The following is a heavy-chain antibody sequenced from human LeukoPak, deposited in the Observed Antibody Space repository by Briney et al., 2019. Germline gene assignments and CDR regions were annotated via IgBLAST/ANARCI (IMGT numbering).Heavy chain of an antibody. CDR2: IIPLFGTA. Sequence: ASVKVSCKASGGTFSNYAISWVRQAPGHGLDWIGGIIPLFGTAHYAQKFQGRVTMTRDTSISTAYMELSRLRSDDTAVYYCARESSSWTGANFDYWGQGTLVTVSS. CDR1: GGTFSNYA. D-gene: IGHD6-13*01. J-gene: IGHJ4*02. V-gene: IGHV1-69*05. CDR3: ARESSSWTGANFDY.